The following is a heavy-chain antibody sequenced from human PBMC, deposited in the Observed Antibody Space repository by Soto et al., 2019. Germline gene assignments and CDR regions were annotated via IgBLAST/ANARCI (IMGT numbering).Heavy chain of an antibody. D-gene: IGHD6-13*01. Sequence: SQTLSLTCAISGDSVSSNSAAWNWIRQSPSRGLEWLGRTYYRSKWYNDYAVSVKSRITINPDTSKNQFSLQLNSATPEDTAVYYCASSGTGYSSSWSDYYYGMDVWGRGTTVTV. CDR3: ASSGTGYSSSWSDYYYGMDV. CDR2: TYYRSKWYN. J-gene: IGHJ6*02. V-gene: IGHV6-1*01. CDR1: GDSVSSNSAA.